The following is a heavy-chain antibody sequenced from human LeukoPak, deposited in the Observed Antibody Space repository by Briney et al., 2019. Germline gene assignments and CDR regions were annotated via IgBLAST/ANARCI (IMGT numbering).Heavy chain of an antibody. CDR3: ARDFFLGYCSGGSCYRPYYFDY. CDR2: NSSSSSYI. Sequence: PGGSLRLSCAASGFTFSSYSMNWVRQAPGKGLEWVSSNSSSSSYIYYADSVKGRFTISRDNAKNSLYLQMNSLRAEDTAVYYCARDFFLGYCSGGSCYRPYYFDYWGQGTLVTVSS. CDR1: GFTFSSYS. J-gene: IGHJ4*02. V-gene: IGHV3-21*01. D-gene: IGHD2-15*01.